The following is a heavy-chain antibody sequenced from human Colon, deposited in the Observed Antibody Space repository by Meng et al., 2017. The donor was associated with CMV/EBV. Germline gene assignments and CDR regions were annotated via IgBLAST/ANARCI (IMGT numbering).Heavy chain of an antibody. Sequence: ARKVYGKASGYTFTSNAINWVRQATGQGLEWMGWMKPNSGDTGYAPNFQGRITMTRNTSINTDYMELRSLTNEDTAIYYCARGIPDFWGQGTLVTVSS. D-gene: IGHD3/OR15-3a*01. CDR3: ARGIPDF. V-gene: IGHV1-8*01. CDR1: GYTFTSNA. CDR2: MKPNSGDT. J-gene: IGHJ4*02.